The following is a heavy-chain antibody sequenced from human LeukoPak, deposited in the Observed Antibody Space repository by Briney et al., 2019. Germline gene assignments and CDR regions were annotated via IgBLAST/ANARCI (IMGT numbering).Heavy chain of an antibody. J-gene: IGHJ4*02. CDR3: AIYYDYVWGSFSGYYFDY. CDR2: INPNSGGT. CDR1: GYTFTSYG. V-gene: IGHV1-2*02. D-gene: IGHD3-16*01. Sequence: ASVKVSCKASGYTFTSYGISWVRQAPGQGLEWMGWINPNSGGTNYAQKFQGRVTMTRDTSISTAYMELSRLRSDDTAVYYCAIYYDYVWGSFSGYYFDYWGQGTLVTVSS.